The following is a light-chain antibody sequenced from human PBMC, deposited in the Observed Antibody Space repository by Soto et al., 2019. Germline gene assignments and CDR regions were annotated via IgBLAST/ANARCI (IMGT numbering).Light chain of an antibody. CDR2: EVS. CDR3: SSYAGSNNFDV. CDR1: SSDVGGYNY. J-gene: IGLJ1*01. Sequence: QSALTQPPSASGSPGQSVTMSCTGTSSDVGGYNYVSWYQQHPGKAPKLMIYEVSKRPSGVPDRFSGSKSGNTASLTVSGLQAEDEADYYCSSYAGSNNFDVFGTGTKVTVL. V-gene: IGLV2-8*01.